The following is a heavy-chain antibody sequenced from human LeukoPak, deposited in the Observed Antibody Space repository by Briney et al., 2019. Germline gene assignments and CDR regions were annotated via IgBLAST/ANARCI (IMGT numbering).Heavy chain of an antibody. CDR3: GRWGYFDSGNYFVVDF. V-gene: IGHV4-59*01. J-gene: IGHJ4*02. D-gene: IGHD3-22*01. CDR2: IHNNGDI. CDR1: GDSIRSYY. Sequence: SETLSLTCIVSGDSIRSYYWNWIRQAPGKALEWIGHIHNNGDIAYNFSLKSRVTISMDTPKNQFSLKLSSVTAADTAVYYCGRWGYFDSGNYFVVDFWGQGTVVTVSS.